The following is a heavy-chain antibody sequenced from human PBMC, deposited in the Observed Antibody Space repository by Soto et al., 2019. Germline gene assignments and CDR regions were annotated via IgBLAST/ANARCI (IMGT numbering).Heavy chain of an antibody. CDR2: IIPVFAIT. D-gene: IGHD1-1*01. CDR1: GDTFSSYG. V-gene: IGHV1-69*01. J-gene: IGHJ4*02. CDR3: ARAKFHVERDGSSFTTHFYH. Sequence: QVQLVQSGAEVKKPGSSVKVSCSASGDTFSSYGISWVRQAPGQGLEWLGGIIPVFAITKYAQKFQGRITFTSDDSSSTTYMDLSSLSSEDTAVYYCARAKFHVERDGSSFTTHFYHWGQGTPVTVSS.